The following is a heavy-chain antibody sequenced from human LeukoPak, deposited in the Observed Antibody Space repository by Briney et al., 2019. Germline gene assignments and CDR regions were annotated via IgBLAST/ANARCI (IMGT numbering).Heavy chain of an antibody. V-gene: IGHV4-38-2*02. Sequence: SETLSLTCTVSGYSISSGYYWGWIRQPPGKGLEWIGSIYHSGSTYYNPSLKSRVTISVDTSKNQFSLKLSSVTAADTAVYYCARDEVVFGVDYWGQGTLVTVSS. CDR2: IYHSGST. D-gene: IGHD2-21*01. J-gene: IGHJ4*02. CDR3: ARDEVVFGVDY. CDR1: GYSISSGYY.